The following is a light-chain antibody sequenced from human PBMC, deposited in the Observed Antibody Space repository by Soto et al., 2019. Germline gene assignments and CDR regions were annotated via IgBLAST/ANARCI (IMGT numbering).Light chain of an antibody. CDR3: QSYDSSLSGGVV. CDR1: SSNIGARYD. CDR2: SHS. V-gene: IGLV1-40*01. Sequence: QSVLTQPPSVSGAPGQRVTISCTGSSSNIGARYDVHWYQQVPGTAPKLLIYSHSNRPSGVPDRFSGSKSGTSASLAITGLQAEDEADYYCQSYDSSLSGGVVFGGGTQLTVL. J-gene: IGLJ2*01.